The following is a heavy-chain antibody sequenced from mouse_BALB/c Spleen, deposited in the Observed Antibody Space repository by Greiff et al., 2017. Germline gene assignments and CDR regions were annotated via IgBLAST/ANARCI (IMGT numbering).Heavy chain of an antibody. V-gene: IGHV14-3*02. Sequence: VQLQQSGAELVKPGASVKLSCTASGFNIKDTYMHWVKQRPEQGLEWIGRIDPANGNTKYDPKFQGKATITAVTSSNTAYLQLSSLTSEDTAVYYCDYGYEDYFDYWGQGTTLTVSS. CDR1: GFNIKDTY. J-gene: IGHJ2*01. CDR3: DYGYEDYFDY. D-gene: IGHD1-2*01. CDR2: IDPANGNT.